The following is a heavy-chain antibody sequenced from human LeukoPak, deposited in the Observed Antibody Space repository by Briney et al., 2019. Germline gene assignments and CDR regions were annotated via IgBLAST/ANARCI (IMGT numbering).Heavy chain of an antibody. J-gene: IGHJ4*02. CDR3: ARVKWLRSGGLFDY. Sequence: SETLSLTCTVSGGSISSYYWSWIRQPAGKGLEWIGRIYTSGSTNYNPSLKSRVTMSVDTSKNQFSLKLSSVTAAYTAVYYCARVKWLRSGGLFDYWGQGTLVTVSS. CDR1: GGSISSYY. CDR2: IYTSGST. D-gene: IGHD5-12*01. V-gene: IGHV4-4*07.